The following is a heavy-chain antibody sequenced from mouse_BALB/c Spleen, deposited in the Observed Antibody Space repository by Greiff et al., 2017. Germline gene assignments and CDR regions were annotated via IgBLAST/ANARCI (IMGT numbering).Heavy chain of an antibody. V-gene: IGHV14-3*02. CDR2: IDPANGNT. CDR3: ARDDYDYSWFAY. D-gene: IGHD2-4*01. CDR1: GFHIKDTY. Sequence: VQLQQSGAELVKPGASVKLSCTASGFHIKDTYMHWVKQRPEQGLEWIGRIDPANGNTKYDPKFQGKATITADTSSNTAYLQLSSLTSEDTAVYYCARDDYDYSWFAYWGRGSLVTVSA. J-gene: IGHJ3*01.